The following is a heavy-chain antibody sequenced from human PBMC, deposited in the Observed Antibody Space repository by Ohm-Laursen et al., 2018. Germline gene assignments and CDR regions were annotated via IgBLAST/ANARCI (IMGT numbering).Heavy chain of an antibody. CDR1: GFTFSSYS. V-gene: IGHV3-48*01. CDR2: ISSSTSTI. J-gene: IGHJ6*02. Sequence: SLRLSCAASGFTFSSYSMNWVRQAPGKGLEWVSYISSSTSTIYYADSVKGRFTISRDNAKNSLYLQMNSLRAEDTAVYYCARVDGYSSSWYAAGRYYYYGMDVWGQGTTVTVSS. CDR3: ARVDGYSSSWYAAGRYYYYGMDV. D-gene: IGHD6-13*01.